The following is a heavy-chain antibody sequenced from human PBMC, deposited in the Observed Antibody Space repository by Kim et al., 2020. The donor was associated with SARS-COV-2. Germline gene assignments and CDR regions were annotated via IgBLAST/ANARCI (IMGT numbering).Heavy chain of an antibody. CDR2: MDTYNGNT. V-gene: IGHV1-18*01. CDR3: ARGQGGTHYNRANDY. D-gene: IGHD1-20*01. Sequence: ASVKVSCKASGYTYTTSGIGWFRQAPGHGLEWMGWMDTYNGNTNSAQHFQGRITMTTDKSTNTAYMELKNLRSDDTAVYYCARGQGGTHYNRANDYWGQGTLVAVSS. CDR1: GYTYTTSG. J-gene: IGHJ4*02.